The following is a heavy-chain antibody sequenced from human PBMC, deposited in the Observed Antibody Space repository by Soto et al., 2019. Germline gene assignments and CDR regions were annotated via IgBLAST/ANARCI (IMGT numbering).Heavy chain of an antibody. D-gene: IGHD2-8*01. CDR1: CYSFISYW. V-gene: IGHV5-51*01. CDR3: ARPLYCTNGVCVEY. J-gene: IGHJ4*02. CDR2: SYPADSDT. Sequence: GESPMISCKGSCYSFISYWIGWVRQMPGKGLEWMGISYPADSDTRYSQSLQGQVTISAVKSISSAYLQWSSLNDSDTAMYYGARPLYCTNGVCVEYWGRGTLVTVSS.